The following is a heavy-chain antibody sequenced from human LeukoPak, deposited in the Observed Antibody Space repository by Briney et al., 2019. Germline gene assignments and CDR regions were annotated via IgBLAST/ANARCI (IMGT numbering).Heavy chain of an antibody. CDR3: ARARRYYYDSSGYVYFDY. J-gene: IGHJ4*02. D-gene: IGHD3-22*01. V-gene: IGHV4-34*01. CDR1: GGSFSGYY. Sequence: PSETLSLTCAVYGGSFSGYYWSWIRQPPGKGLEWIGEINRSGSTNYNPSLKSRVTISVDTSKNQFSLKLSSVTAADTAVYYCARARRYYYDSSGYVYFDYWGQGTLVTVSS. CDR2: INRSGST.